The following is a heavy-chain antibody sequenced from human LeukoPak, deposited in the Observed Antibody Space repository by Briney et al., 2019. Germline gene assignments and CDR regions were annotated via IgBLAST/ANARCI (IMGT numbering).Heavy chain of an antibody. CDR1: GYTFTSYD. CDR2: MNPNSGNT. D-gene: IGHD3-16*01. V-gene: IGHV1-8*01. J-gene: IGHJ6*02. CDR3: ARGRGPGVSYYYYGMDV. Sequence: ASVKVSCKASGYTFTSYDINWVRQATGQGLEWMGWMNPNSGNTGYAQKFQGRVTMTRNTSISTAYMELSSLRSEDTAVYYCARGRGPGVSYYYYGMDVWGQGTTVTVSS.